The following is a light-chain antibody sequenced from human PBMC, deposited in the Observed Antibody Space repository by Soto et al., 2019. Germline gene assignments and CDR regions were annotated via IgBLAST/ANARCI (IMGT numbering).Light chain of an antibody. V-gene: IGKV3-20*01. CDR1: QSVTSSY. CDR3: QQYGSSRQT. J-gene: IGKJ1*01. CDR2: GAS. Sequence: DIVLTQSPGPLSLSPGERATLSCRSSQSVTSSYLAWYQQKPGQAPRLIIYGASSRATGIPDRFTGSGSGTDFTLTISRLEPEDFAVYYCQQYGSSRQTFGQGTKVDIK.